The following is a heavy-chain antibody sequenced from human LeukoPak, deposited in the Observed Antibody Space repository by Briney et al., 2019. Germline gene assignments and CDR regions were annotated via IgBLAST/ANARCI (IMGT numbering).Heavy chain of an antibody. J-gene: IGHJ4*02. CDR1: GYPITGYY. V-gene: IGHV1-2*02. Sequence: GASVKVSCKASGYPITGYYMHWVRRAPGQGLEWMGWINPNSGGINYAQKFQGRVTMTRDTSISTAYMELSRLRSDDTAVYLCAVDYYDCIGVWWGYQRLLYVGYWGQGTLVTVSS. CDR3: AVDYYDCIGVWWGYQRLLYVGY. D-gene: IGHD3-22*01. CDR2: INPNSGGI.